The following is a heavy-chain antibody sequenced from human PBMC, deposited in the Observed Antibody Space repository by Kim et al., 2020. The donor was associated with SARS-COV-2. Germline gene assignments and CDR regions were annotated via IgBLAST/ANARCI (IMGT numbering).Heavy chain of an antibody. CDR1: GFTFSRYW. V-gene: IGHV3-7*01. CDR3: ASGGGSGSYYAGG. Sequence: GGSLRLSCAASGFTFSRYWMSWVRQAPGKGLEWVANIKQDGSEKYYVDSVKGRFTISRDNAENSLYLLMNSLRAEDTAVYYCASGGGSGSYYAGGWGQGTLVTVSS. J-gene: IGHJ4*02. CDR2: IKQDGSEK. D-gene: IGHD3-10*01.